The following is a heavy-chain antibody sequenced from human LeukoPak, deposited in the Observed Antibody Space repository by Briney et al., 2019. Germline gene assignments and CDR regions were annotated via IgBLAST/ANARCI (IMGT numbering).Heavy chain of an antibody. CDR3: ARDRRWYYDSSGYYDY. CDR2: ISSSSSYI. D-gene: IGHD3-22*01. Sequence: PGGSLRLSCAASGFTFSSYSMTWVRQAPGKGLEWVSSISSSSSYIYYADSVKGRFTISRDNAKNSLYLQTNSLRAEDTAVYYCARDRRWYYDSSGYYDYWGQGTLVTVSS. V-gene: IGHV3-21*01. CDR1: GFTFSSYS. J-gene: IGHJ4*02.